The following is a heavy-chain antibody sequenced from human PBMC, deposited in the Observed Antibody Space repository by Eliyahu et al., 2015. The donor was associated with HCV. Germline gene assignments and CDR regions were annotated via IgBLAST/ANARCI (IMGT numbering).Heavy chain of an antibody. J-gene: IGHJ5*02. CDR3: ASGGGGIAVTGTGGWFDP. D-gene: IGHD6-19*01. CDR2: IXYXGST. V-gene: IGHV4-59*01. CDR1: GXSIXTYX. Sequence: QVQLQESGPGLVKPSETLSLTCXVSGXSIXTYXWSGIRQPPGKGLXWIGYIXYXGSTNYNPSLKSRVTISVDTSKNQFSLNLTSVTAADTAMYYCASGGGGIAVTGTGGWFDPWGQGTLVTVSS.